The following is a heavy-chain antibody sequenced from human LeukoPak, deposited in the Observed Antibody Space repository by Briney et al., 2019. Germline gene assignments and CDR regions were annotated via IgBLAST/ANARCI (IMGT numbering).Heavy chain of an antibody. J-gene: IGHJ5*02. Sequence: SQTLSLTCTVSGGSISRGDYYWSWIRQPPGKGLEWIAYMYYSGSTYYNPSLKSRVTMSADTSKNQLSLKLSSVTAADTAVYYCARPYYYDSRIDPWGQGILVTVSS. CDR2: MYYSGST. D-gene: IGHD3-22*01. V-gene: IGHV4-30-4*01. CDR1: GGSISRGDYY. CDR3: ARPYYYDSRIDP.